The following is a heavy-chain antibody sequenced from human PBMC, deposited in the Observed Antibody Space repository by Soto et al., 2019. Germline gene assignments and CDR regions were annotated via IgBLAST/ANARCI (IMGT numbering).Heavy chain of an antibody. CDR1: RFNFRSYG. D-gene: IGHD4-17*01. V-gene: IGHV3-33*01. Sequence: QAQLVESGGGVVQPGRSLRLSCAASRFNFRSYGMHWVRQAPGKGLEWLAVIWYDGSKTYYTDSVKCRFTISRDNSQNTLYLHMNKLGADDTAVYYCARQPVGDYVLGRNYYNYVMDVWGQGTTVTVSS. CDR3: ARQPVGDYVLGRNYYNYVMDV. J-gene: IGHJ6*02. CDR2: IWYDGSKT.